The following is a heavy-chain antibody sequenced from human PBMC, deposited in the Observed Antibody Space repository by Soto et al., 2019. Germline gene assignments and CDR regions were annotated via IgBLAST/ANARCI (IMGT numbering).Heavy chain of an antibody. D-gene: IGHD6-6*01. CDR3: ARLVAARLFDY. V-gene: IGHV3-7*01. Sequence: GGSLRLSCAASGFTFSSYWMSWVRQAPGKGLEWVANIKQDGSEKYYVDSLKGRFTISRDNAKNSLYLQMNSLRAEDTAVYYCARLVAARLFDYWGQGTLVTVSS. CDR1: GFTFSSYW. J-gene: IGHJ4*02. CDR2: IKQDGSEK.